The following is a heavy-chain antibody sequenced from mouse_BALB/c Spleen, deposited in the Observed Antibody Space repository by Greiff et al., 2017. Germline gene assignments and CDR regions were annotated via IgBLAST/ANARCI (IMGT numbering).Heavy chain of an antibody. CDR1: GFSLTSYG. D-gene: IGHD2-4*01. V-gene: IGHV2-9*02. Sequence: QVQLKESGPGLVAPSQSLSITCTVSGFSLTSYGVHWVRQPPGKGLEWLGVIWAGGSTTYNSALMSSLSISNDNSTSQVFLKMNSLQTADTAMYYCARVVRDDYDGGFAYWGQGTLVTVSA. J-gene: IGHJ3*01. CDR3: ARVVRDDYDGGFAY. CDR2: IWAGGST.